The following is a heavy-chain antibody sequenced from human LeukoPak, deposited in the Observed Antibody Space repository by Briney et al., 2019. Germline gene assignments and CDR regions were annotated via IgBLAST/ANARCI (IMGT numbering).Heavy chain of an antibody. Sequence: GGSLRLSCAASGFTFSTYAMSWVRQAPGKGLEWVSAISDTGGSTCYADSVKGRFTTSRDNSKNTLYLQMNSLRAEDTAVYYCARRAGAYSHPYDYWGQGTLVTVSS. V-gene: IGHV3-23*01. CDR2: ISDTGGST. J-gene: IGHJ4*02. CDR1: GFTFSTYA. CDR3: ARRAGAYSHPYDY. D-gene: IGHD4/OR15-4a*01.